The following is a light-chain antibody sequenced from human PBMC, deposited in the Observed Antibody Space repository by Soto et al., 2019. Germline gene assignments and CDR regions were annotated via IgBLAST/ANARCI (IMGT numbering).Light chain of an antibody. CDR3: QDYNSWT. J-gene: IGKJ1*01. Sequence: DIQMTQSPSTLSASVGDRVTITCRASQSISTWLSWYQQKPGKAPKVLIYKASNLQSGVSSRFSGSGSGTEFTLTISSLQPDDFATYYCQDYNSWTFGQGTNVDI. V-gene: IGKV1-5*03. CDR2: KAS. CDR1: QSISTW.